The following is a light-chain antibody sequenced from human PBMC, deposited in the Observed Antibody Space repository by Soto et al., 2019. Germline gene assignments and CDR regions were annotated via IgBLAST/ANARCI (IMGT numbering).Light chain of an antibody. CDR3: SSYTSSSTLV. Sequence: QSALTQPASVSGSPGQSITISCTGTSSDVGGYKYVSWYQQHPGKAPKLMIYEVSNRPSGVSIRFSASKSANTASLTISGLQAEDEADYYCSSYTSSSTLVFGTGTKVTVL. V-gene: IGLV2-14*01. CDR2: EVS. CDR1: SSDVGGYKY. J-gene: IGLJ1*01.